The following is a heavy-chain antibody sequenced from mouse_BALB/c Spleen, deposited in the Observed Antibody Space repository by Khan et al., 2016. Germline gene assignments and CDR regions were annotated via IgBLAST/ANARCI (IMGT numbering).Heavy chain of an antibody. D-gene: IGHD4-1*01. CDR1: GYSITSDYA. J-gene: IGHJ3*01. CDR2: ISYSGST. V-gene: IGHV3-2*02. Sequence: EVQLQESGPGLVKPSQSLSLTCTVTGYSITSDYAWNWVRQFPGNKLEWMGYISYSGSTSYNPSLKSRISITRDTSKNQFFLQLNSVTTEDTATYYCAIGNWVAWFAYWGQGTLVTVSA. CDR3: AIGNWVAWFAY.